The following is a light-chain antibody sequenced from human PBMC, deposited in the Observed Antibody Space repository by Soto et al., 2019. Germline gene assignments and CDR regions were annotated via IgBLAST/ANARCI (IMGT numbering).Light chain of an antibody. Sequence: DIQLAQSPSTLSASVGDRITITCRATQSINWLAWYQQKPGKAPKILIFEASRLESGVPSRFSGSGSGTEFTLTISSLQPDDFGTYYCQHYDTYSPMWTFGQGTKVDVK. CDR1: QSINW. CDR2: EAS. CDR3: QHYDTYSPMWT. J-gene: IGKJ1*01. V-gene: IGKV1-5*03.